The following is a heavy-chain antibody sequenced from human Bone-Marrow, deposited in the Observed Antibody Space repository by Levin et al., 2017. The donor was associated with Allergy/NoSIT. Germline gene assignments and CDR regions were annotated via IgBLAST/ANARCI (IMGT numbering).Heavy chain of an antibody. Sequence: TGGSLRLSCAASGFTFTLYGMHWVRQAPGKGLEWVSFISYGGDNKYFADSVKGLFTISRDNSKNTLYLQMNSLRAEDTAIYYCAKDRPQATDYYDSSGSLDYWGRGTLVTVSS. J-gene: IGHJ4*02. CDR1: GFTFTLYG. D-gene: IGHD3-22*01. CDR3: AKDRPQATDYYDSSGSLDY. V-gene: IGHV3-30*18. CDR2: ISYGGDNK.